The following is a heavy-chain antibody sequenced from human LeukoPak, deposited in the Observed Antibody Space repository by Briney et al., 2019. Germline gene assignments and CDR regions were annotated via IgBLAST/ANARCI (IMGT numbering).Heavy chain of an antibody. CDR1: GGTFSSYA. V-gene: IGHV1-69*05. Sequence: SVKVSCKASGGTFSSYAISWVRQAPGQGLEWMGRIIPIFGTASYAQKFQGRVTITTDESTSTAYMELSSLRSEDTAVYYCARDAYCGGDCYQYFQHWGQGTLVTVSS. J-gene: IGHJ1*01. D-gene: IGHD2-21*02. CDR2: IIPIFGTA. CDR3: ARDAYCGGDCYQYFQH.